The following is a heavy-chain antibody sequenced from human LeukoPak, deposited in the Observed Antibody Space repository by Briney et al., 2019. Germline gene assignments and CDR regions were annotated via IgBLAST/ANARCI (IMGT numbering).Heavy chain of an antibody. Sequence: SETLSLTCAVYGGSFSGYYWSWIRQPPGKGLEWIGEINHSGSTNYNPSLQSRVTMSIDTSKNQFSLKLSSVTAADTAVYYCATYKRMTGYYTVDYWGQGALVTVSS. V-gene: IGHV4-34*01. CDR2: INHSGST. CDR1: GGSFSGYY. CDR3: ATYKRMTGYYTVDY. D-gene: IGHD3/OR15-3a*01. J-gene: IGHJ4*02.